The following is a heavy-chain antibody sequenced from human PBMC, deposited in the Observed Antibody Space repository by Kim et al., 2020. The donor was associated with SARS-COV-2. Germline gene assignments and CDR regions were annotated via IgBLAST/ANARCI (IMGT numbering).Heavy chain of an antibody. J-gene: IGHJ4*02. V-gene: IGHV4-4*07. D-gene: IGHD3-16*02. Sequence: YASGRTNDNPSLQSRVTMSVDRSKNQFSQKLSSVTAADTAVYYCASALGHWGQGTLVTVSS. CDR2: YASGRT. CDR3: ASALGH.